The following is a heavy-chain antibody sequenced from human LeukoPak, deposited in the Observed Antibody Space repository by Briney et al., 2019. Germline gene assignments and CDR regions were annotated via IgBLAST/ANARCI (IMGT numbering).Heavy chain of an antibody. V-gene: IGHV1-18*01. D-gene: IGHD3-10*01. CDR3: ARGSWGTDYGSGSYCDY. CDR2: ISAYNGNT. J-gene: IGHJ4*02. Sequence: ASVKVSCKASGYTSTSYGISWVRQAPGQGLEWMGWISAYNGNTSYAQKLQGRVTMTTDTSTSTAYMELRSLRSDDTAVYYCARGSWGTDYGSGSYCDYWGQGTLDTVSS. CDR1: GYTSTSYG.